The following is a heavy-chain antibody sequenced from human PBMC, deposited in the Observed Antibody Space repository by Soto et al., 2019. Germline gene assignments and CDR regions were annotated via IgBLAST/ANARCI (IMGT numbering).Heavy chain of an antibody. CDR3: ATTRITMIVVVSDAFDI. V-gene: IGHV1-24*01. Sequence: ASVKVSCKVSGYTRTELSMHWVRQAPGKGLEWMGGFDPEDGETIYAQKFQGRVTMTEDTSTDTAYMELSSLRSEDTAVYYCATTRITMIVVVSDAFDIWGQGTMVTVSS. D-gene: IGHD3-22*01. CDR2: FDPEDGET. CDR1: GYTRTELS. J-gene: IGHJ3*02.